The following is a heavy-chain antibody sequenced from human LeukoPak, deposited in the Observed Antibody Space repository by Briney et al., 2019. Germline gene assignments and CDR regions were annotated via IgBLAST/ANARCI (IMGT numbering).Heavy chain of an antibody. CDR2: ISGSGGST. Sequence: GGSLRLSCAASGFTFSSYAMSWVRQAPGKGLEWVSSISGSGGSTYYADSVKGRFTISRDNSKNTLYLQVNSLRAEDTAVCYCAKSSTYSGSLIDYWGQGTLVSVSS. V-gene: IGHV3-23*01. CDR3: AKSSTYSGSLIDY. D-gene: IGHD1-26*01. CDR1: GFTFSSYA. J-gene: IGHJ4*02.